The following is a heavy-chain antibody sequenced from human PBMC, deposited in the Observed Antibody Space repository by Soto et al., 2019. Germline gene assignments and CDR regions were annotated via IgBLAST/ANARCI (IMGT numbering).Heavy chain of an antibody. CDR1: GGSISSGGYY. D-gene: IGHD3-9*01. CDR2: IYYSGST. J-gene: IGHJ6*03. CDR3: ARGVDFTIFWDYMDV. V-gene: IGHV4-31*03. Sequence: SETLSLTCTVSGGSISSGGYYWSWIRQHPGKGLEWIGYIYYSGSTYYNPPLKSRVTISVDTSKNQFSLKLSSVTAADTAVYYCARGVDFTIFWDYMDVWGKGTTVTVSS.